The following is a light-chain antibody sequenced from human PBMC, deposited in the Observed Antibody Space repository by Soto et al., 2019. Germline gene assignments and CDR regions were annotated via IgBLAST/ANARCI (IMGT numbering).Light chain of an antibody. CDR2: GAS. CDR3: QQYGSSPPK. CDR1: QSVSSSY. J-gene: IGKJ1*01. Sequence: EIVLTQSPGTLSLSPGERATLSCRASQSVSSSYLAWYQQKPGQAPRLLIYGASSRATGIPDRFSGSGSGTDVTLTISRLEPEDFAVYYCQQYGSSPPKFGQGTKVEIK. V-gene: IGKV3-20*01.